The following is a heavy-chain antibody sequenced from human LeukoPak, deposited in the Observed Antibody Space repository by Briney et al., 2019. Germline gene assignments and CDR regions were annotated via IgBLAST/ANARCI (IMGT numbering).Heavy chain of an antibody. CDR1: GYTFTSNY. J-gene: IGHJ4*02. Sequence: ASVKVSCKAFGYTFTSNYMHWVRQAPGQGPEWMGVISPSGGSTTYAQKFQGRVTLTRDMSTSTDYLELSSLRSEDTAVYYCATTMSSSWYYWGQGTLVTVSS. CDR2: ISPSGGST. CDR3: ATTMSSSWYY. V-gene: IGHV1-46*01. D-gene: IGHD6-13*01.